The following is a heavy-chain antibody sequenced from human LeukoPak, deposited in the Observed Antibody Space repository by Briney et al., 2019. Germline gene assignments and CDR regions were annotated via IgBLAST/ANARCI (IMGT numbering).Heavy chain of an antibody. V-gene: IGHV4-61*02. CDR2: IYTSGST. CDR1: GGSISSGSYY. D-gene: IGHD4-23*01. Sequence: SETLSLTCTVYGGSISSGSYYWSWIRQPAGKGLEWIGRIYTSGSTNYNPSLKSRVTISVDTSKNQFSLKLSSVTAADTAVYYCAREVVTPYFDYWGQGTLVTVSS. CDR3: AREVVTPYFDY. J-gene: IGHJ4*02.